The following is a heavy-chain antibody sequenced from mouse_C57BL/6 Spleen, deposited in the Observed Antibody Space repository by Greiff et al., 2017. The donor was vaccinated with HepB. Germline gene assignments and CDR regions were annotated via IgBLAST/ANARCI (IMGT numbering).Heavy chain of an antibody. V-gene: IGHV1-69*01. Sequence: QVQLKQPGAELVMPGASVKLSCKASGYTFTSYWMHWVKQRPGQGLEWIGEIDPSDSYTNYNQKFKGKSTLTVDKSSSTAYMQLSSLTSEDSAVYYCARAARTTVVAKFDYWGQGTTLTVSS. D-gene: IGHD1-1*01. CDR2: IDPSDSYT. J-gene: IGHJ2*01. CDR3: ARAARTTVVAKFDY. CDR1: GYTFTSYW.